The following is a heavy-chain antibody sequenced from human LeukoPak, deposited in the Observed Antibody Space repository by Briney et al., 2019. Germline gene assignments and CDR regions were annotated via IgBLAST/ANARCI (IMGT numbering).Heavy chain of an antibody. V-gene: IGHV3-30*02. CDR2: IWSDGNNE. CDR3: AKDPGASVPGFYMDV. D-gene: IGHD2-8*02. Sequence: GGSLRLSCVASGFGFRNYGMHWVRQATGKGLEWVSFIWSDGNNEKYGDSVKGRFTISRDNSNNMLYLQMDSLRPEDTGVYYCAKDPGASVPGFYMDVWGKGTTVIVSS. J-gene: IGHJ6*03. CDR1: GFGFRNYG.